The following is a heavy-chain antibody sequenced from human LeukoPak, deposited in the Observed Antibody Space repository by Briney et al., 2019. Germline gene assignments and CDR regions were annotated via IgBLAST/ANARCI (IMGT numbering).Heavy chain of an antibody. CDR2: IKTDGSEK. J-gene: IGHJ1*01. D-gene: IGHD3-22*01. Sequence: TGGSLRLSWEGSGFTFSNYWMGWVRQPPGRGRQWVANIKTDGSEKYYADSVKGRFTISRDNAKNSLYLQMNTLRAEDTAVYYCATYSSLNRREFQYWGQGTLLTVSS. V-gene: IGHV3-7*01. CDR3: ATYSSLNRREFQY. CDR1: GFTFSNYW.